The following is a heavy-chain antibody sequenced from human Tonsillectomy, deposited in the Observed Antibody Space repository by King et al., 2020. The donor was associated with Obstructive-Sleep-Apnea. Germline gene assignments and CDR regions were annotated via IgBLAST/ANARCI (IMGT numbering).Heavy chain of an antibody. Sequence: VQLVESGGGVVQPGRSLRLSCAASGFTFSSYGMHWVRQPPGKGLEWVAFIRYDGSNKYYADSVKGRFTISRDNSKNTLYLQMNSLRAEDTAVYYCAKAPATIVGDDYWGQGTLVAVSS. CDR3: AKAPATIVGDDY. CDR2: IRYDGSNK. D-gene: IGHD1-26*01. V-gene: IGHV3-30*02. J-gene: IGHJ4*02. CDR1: GFTFSSYG.